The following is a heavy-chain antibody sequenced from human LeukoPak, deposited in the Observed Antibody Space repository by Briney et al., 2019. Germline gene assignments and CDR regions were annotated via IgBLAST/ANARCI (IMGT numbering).Heavy chain of an antibody. D-gene: IGHD3-9*01. J-gene: IGHJ4*02. Sequence: GGSLRLSCAASGFTFSSYWMSWVRQAPGKGLEWVANIKQDGSEKYYVDSVKGRFTISRDNAKNSLYLQMNSVRAEDRAVYYCARLRYFDWLWVYWGQGTLVTVSS. CDR1: GFTFSSYW. V-gene: IGHV3-7*01. CDR2: IKQDGSEK. CDR3: ARLRYFDWLWVY.